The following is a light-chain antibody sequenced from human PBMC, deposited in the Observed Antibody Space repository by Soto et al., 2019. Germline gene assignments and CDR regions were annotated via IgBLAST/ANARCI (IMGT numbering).Light chain of an antibody. CDR1: QSVSSSY. Sequence: EIVFTQSPGTLSLSPGERATLSCRASQSVSSSYLAWYQQKPGQAPRLLIYGASSRATGIPDRFSGSGSGTDFTLTISRXEPEDFAVYYCQQYGSSPVTFGQGTRLETK. J-gene: IGKJ5*01. CDR3: QQYGSSPVT. CDR2: GAS. V-gene: IGKV3-20*01.